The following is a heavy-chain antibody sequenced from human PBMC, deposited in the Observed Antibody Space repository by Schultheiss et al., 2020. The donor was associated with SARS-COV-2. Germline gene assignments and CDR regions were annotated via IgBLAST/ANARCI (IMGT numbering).Heavy chain of an antibody. CDR3: ARFRGDAFDI. CDR1: GGSFSGYY. V-gene: IGHV4-34*01. J-gene: IGHJ3*02. CDR2: INHSGST. Sequence: SQTLSLTCAVYGGSFSGYYWSWIRQPPGKGLEWIGEINHSGSTNYNPSLKSRVTMSVDTSKNQFSLKLSSVTAADTAVYYCARFRGDAFDIWGQGTMVTVSS. D-gene: IGHD5-24*01.